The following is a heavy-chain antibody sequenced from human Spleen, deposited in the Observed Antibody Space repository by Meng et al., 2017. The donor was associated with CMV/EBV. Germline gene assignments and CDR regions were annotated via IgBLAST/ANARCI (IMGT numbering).Heavy chain of an antibody. D-gene: IGHD2-2*02. CDR3: AKDDVVVPAAIPFDY. V-gene: IGHV3-23*01. CDR2: ISGSGGST. J-gene: IGHJ4*02. Sequence: LTFSSYAMSWVRQAPGKGLEWVSVISGSGGSTYYADSVKGRFTISRDNSKNTLYLQMNSLTAEDTAVYYCAKDDVVVPAAIPFDYWGQGTLVTVSS. CDR1: LTFSSYA.